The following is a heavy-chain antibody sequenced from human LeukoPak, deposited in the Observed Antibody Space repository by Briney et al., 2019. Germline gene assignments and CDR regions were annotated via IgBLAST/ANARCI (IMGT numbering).Heavy chain of an antibody. CDR1: GGSISSYY. Sequence: SETLSLTCTVSGGSISSYYWSWIRQPPGKGLEWIGYIYYSGSTNYNPSLKSRATISVDTSKNQFSLKLSSVTAADTAVYYCARAHYGSVDYWGQGTLVTVSS. CDR2: IYYSGST. J-gene: IGHJ4*02. CDR3: ARAHYGSVDY. D-gene: IGHD3-10*01. V-gene: IGHV4-59*01.